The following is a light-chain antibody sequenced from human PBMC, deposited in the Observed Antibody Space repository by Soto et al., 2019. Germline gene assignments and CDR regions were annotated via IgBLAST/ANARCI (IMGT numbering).Light chain of an antibody. V-gene: IGKV3-20*01. CDR2: GAS. J-gene: IGKJ2*01. Sequence: ENVLTQSPGTLSLSPGERATLSCRASQSVSSNYLTWYQQKPGQAPRLLIYGASSRATDIPDRFSGSGSGTDFTLTISRLEPEDFAVYYCQQYDSSPVTFGQGTTLEIK. CDR1: QSVSSNY. CDR3: QQYDSSPVT.